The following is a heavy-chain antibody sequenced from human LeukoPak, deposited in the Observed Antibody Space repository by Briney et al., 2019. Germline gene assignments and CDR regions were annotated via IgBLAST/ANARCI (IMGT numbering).Heavy chain of an antibody. CDR3: ARDYSSGWPFDY. V-gene: IGHV3-21*01. D-gene: IGHD6-19*01. Sequence: KAGGSLRLSCAASGFTFSSYAMNWVRQAPGKGLEWVSSISSSSSYIYYADSVKGRFTISRDNAKNSLYLQMNSLGAEDTAVYYCARDYSSGWPFDYWGQGTLVTVSS. J-gene: IGHJ4*02. CDR1: GFTFSSYA. CDR2: ISSSSSYI.